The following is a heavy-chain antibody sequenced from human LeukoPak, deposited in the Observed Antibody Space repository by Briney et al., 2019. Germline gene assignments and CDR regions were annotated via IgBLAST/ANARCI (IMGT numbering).Heavy chain of an antibody. J-gene: IGHJ3*02. V-gene: IGHV3-7*01. CDR3: ATYPRRGVFDI. D-gene: IGHD2-2*02. Sequence: GGSLRLSCAASGFSFSTSWMTWVRQAPGKGLEWVASMNQGGSERYYLDPVKGRFTISRDNAKNSLYLQMNGLRVEDTAIYYCATYPRRGVFDIWGQGTMVTVPS. CDR1: GFSFSTSW. CDR2: MNQGGSER.